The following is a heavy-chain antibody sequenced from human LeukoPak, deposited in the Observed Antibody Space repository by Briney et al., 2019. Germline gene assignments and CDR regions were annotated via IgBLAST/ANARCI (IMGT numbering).Heavy chain of an antibody. J-gene: IGHJ4*02. CDR2: IIPIFGTA. CDR3: ARIGDFWSGYHDFDY. CDR1: GGTFSSYA. D-gene: IGHD3-3*01. Sequence: SVKVSCKASGGTFSSYAIRWVRQAPGQGLEWMGGIIPIFGTANYAQKFQGRVTITADESTSTAYMELSSLRSEDTAVYYCARIGDFWSGYHDFDYWGQGTLVTVSS. V-gene: IGHV1-69*13.